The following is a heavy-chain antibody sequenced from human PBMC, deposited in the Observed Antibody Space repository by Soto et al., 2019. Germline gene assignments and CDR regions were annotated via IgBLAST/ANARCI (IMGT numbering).Heavy chain of an antibody. V-gene: IGHV4-34*01. J-gene: IGHJ4*02. CDR1: GGSFSGYY. D-gene: IGHD4-4*01. Sequence: ETLSLTCAVYGGSFSGYYWSWIRQPPGKGLEWIGEINHSGSTNYNPSLKSRVTISVDTSKNQFSLKLSSVTAADTAVYYCARELKTVTTLFFDYWGQGTLVTVSS. CDR3: ARELKTVTTLFFDY. CDR2: INHSGST.